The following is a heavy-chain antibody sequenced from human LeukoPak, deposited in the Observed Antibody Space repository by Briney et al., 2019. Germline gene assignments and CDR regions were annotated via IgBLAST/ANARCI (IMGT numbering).Heavy chain of an antibody. V-gene: IGHV1-2*02. CDR2: INPNSGGT. CDR1: GYTFTGYY. CDR3: ARFPRGGGSSGSYGFDY. Sequence: GASVKVSRKASGYTFTGYYMHWVRQAPGQGLEWMGWINPNSGGTNYAQKFQGRVTMTRDTSISTAYMELSRLRSDDTAVYYCARFPRGGGSSGSYGFDYWGQGTLVTVSS. D-gene: IGHD1-26*01. J-gene: IGHJ4*02.